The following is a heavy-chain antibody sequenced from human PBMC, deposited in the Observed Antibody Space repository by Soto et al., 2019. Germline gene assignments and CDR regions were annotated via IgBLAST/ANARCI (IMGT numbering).Heavy chain of an antibody. CDR1: GYSFTSYW. V-gene: IGHV5-51*01. D-gene: IGHD4-17*01. Sequence: GESLKISCKGSGYSFTSYWIGWVRQMPGKGLEWMGIIYPGDSDTRYSPSFQGQVTISADKSISTAYLQWSSLKASDTAMYYCARRNYGDYHYYYGMDVWGQGTTVTVSS. J-gene: IGHJ6*02. CDR2: IYPGDSDT. CDR3: ARRNYGDYHYYYGMDV.